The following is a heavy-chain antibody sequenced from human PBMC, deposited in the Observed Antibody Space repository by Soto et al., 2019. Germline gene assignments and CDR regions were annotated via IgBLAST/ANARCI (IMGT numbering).Heavy chain of an antibody. V-gene: IGHV4-31*03. D-gene: IGHD2-21*02. CDR3: AALTATYWNFSI. CDR1: GDSITAAGHY. CDR2: IHYSGTT. Sequence: QVQLQESGPGLVQPSQTLSLTCTVSGDSITAAGHYWAWIRQHPEKGLEWLGYIHYSGTTDYNPYLKSRLTVSVDTSKNQFSLSLSSVTAADTAIYYCAALTATYWNFSIWGRGTLVTVSS. J-gene: IGHJ2*01.